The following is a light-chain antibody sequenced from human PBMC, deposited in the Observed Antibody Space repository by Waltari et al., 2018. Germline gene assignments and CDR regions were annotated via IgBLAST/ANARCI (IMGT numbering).Light chain of an antibody. CDR1: KSVGRY. Sequence: EIVLTQSPGTLSLSPGERATLSCRASKSVGRYLAWYKQKPGQAPRLLIYDASTRATGIPDRFSGSGSGTDFSLTISRLEPEDFAVYYCQKYVNLPATFGQGTKVEIK. CDR3: QKYVNLPAT. V-gene: IGKV3-20*01. J-gene: IGKJ1*01. CDR2: DAS.